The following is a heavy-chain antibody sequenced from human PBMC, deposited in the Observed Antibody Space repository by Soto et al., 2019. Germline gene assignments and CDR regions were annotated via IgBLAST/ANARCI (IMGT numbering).Heavy chain of an antibody. CDR1: GGSISSYY. CDR2: IYYGGST. J-gene: IGHJ4*02. V-gene: IGHV4-59*01. Sequence: SETLSLTCTVSGGSISSYYWSWIRQPPGKGLEWIGYIYYGGSTNYNPSLKSRVTISVDTSKNQFSLKLSSVTAADTAVYYCARQETRDYFDYWGQGTLVTVSS. CDR3: ARQETRDYFDY.